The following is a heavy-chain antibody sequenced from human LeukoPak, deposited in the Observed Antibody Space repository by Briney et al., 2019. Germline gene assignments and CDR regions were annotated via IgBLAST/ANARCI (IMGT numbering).Heavy chain of an antibody. CDR1: GGPISSYY. CDR3: ARDSVGATFDY. J-gene: IGHJ4*02. D-gene: IGHD1-26*01. Sequence: PSETLSLTCTVSGGPISSYYWSWIRQPPGKGLEWIGYIYYSGSTNYNPSLKSRVTMSVDTSKNQFSLKLSSVTAADTAVYYCARDSVGATFDYWGQGTLVTVSS. CDR2: IYYSGST. V-gene: IGHV4-59*01.